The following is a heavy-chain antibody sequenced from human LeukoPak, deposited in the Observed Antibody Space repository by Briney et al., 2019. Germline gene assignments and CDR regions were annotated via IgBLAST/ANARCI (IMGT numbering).Heavy chain of an antibody. CDR3: AGRGSGSYFDY. CDR2: ISGSGSGGST. D-gene: IGHD3-10*01. Sequence: GGSLRLSCAASGFTFSSSAMSWVRQAPGKGLEWVSNISGSGSGGSTYYADSVKGRFTISRDNSKNTLYLQMNSLRAEDTAVYYCAGRGSGSYFDYWGQGTLVTVSS. V-gene: IGHV3-23*01. CDR1: GFTFSSSA. J-gene: IGHJ4*02.